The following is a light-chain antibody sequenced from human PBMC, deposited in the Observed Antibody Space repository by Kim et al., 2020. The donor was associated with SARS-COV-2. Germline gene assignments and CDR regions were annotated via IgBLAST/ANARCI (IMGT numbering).Light chain of an antibody. CDR3: QTYDSSSRV. J-gene: IGLJ3*02. Sequence: NFMLTQPQSVSESPGKTITISCTRSSGSIASRYVQWYQQRPGSAPTTVIYEDNKRPSGVPYRFSGSIDSSSNSASLIISGLEADDEADYYCQTYDSSSRVFGGGTRVTVL. CDR2: EDN. V-gene: IGLV6-57*04. CDR1: SGSIASRY.